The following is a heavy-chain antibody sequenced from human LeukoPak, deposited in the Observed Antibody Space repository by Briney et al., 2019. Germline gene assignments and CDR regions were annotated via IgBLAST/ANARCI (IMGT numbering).Heavy chain of an antibody. CDR3: AKLDSSGWSRPFDY. J-gene: IGHJ4*02. CDR1: GFTFSSYG. D-gene: IGHD6-19*01. CDR2: IRYDGSNK. V-gene: IGHV3-30*02. Sequence: GGSPRLSCAASGFTFSSYGMHWVRQAPGKGLEWVAFIRYDGSNKYYADSVKGRFTISRDNSKNTLYLQMNSLRAEDTAVYYCAKLDSSGWSRPFDYWGQGTLVTVSS.